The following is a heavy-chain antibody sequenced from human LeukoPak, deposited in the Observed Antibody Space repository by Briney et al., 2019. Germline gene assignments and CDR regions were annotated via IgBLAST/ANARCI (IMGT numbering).Heavy chain of an antibody. V-gene: IGHV1-2*06. D-gene: IGHD3-22*01. CDR2: ISPNSGGA. CDR3: ARRGSGYYDSREAFDI. CDR1: GYTFIAYY. J-gene: IGHJ3*02. Sequence: VASVKVSCTASGYTFIAYYIYWMRQAPGQGLEWVGRISPNSGGANYAQNFQDRVTLTRDTSITTAYMELNRLISDDTAVYYCARRGSGYYDSREAFDIWGQGTMVTVSS.